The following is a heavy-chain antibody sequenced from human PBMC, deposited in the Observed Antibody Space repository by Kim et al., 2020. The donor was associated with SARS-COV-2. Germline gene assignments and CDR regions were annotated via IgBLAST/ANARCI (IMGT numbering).Heavy chain of an antibody. V-gene: IGHV3-23*01. CDR1: GFTFSTYA. J-gene: IGHJ6*02. D-gene: IGHD6-6*01. CDR2: ISGRTTNT. Sequence: GGSLRLSCAASGFTFSTYAFSWVRLAPGKGLEWVSAISGRTTNTYYADSVRGRFTISRDNSRNMLYLQMSSLRAEDTALYYCARADRGSYYFGMDVWGQGTTVTVSS. CDR3: ARADRGSYYFGMDV.